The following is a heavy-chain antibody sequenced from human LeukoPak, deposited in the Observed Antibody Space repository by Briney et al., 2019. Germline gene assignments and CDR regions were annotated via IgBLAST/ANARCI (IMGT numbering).Heavy chain of an antibody. J-gene: IGHJ4*02. CDR2: ISSSSSTI. D-gene: IGHD3-9*01. CDR3: AREVYDILTGYSDY. Sequence: GGSLRLSCAASGFTFSSYWMSWVRQAPGKGLEWVSYISSSSSTIYYADSVKGRFTISRDNAKNSLYLQMNSLRAEDTAVYYCAREVYDILTGYSDYWGQGTLVTVSS. V-gene: IGHV3-48*01. CDR1: GFTFSSYW.